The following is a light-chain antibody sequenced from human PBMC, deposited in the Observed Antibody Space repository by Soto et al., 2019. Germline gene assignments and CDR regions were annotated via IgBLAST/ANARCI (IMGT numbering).Light chain of an antibody. CDR2: GAS. J-gene: IGKJ1*01. CDR3: QQYGSSWK. V-gene: IGKV3-20*01. Sequence: IVMTQSPASLSVSPWERATLSCRASQNVNSNLAWYQQKPGQAPRFLIYGASSRATGIPDRFSGSGSGTDFTLTISRLEPEDFAVYYCQQYGSSWKFGQGTKVDIK. CDR1: QNVNSN.